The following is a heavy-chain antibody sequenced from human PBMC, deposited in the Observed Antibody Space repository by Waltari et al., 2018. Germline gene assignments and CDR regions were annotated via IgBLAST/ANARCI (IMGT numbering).Heavy chain of an antibody. V-gene: IGHV4-38-2*01. Sequence: QVQLQGSGPGLVKPSETLSLTCAVSGYSISSGYYWGWIRQPPGKGLEWIGSIYHSGSTHYNPSLKSRVTRSVDTSKNQFSLKLSSVTAADTAVYYCARLGYSSSRNWFDPWGQGTLVTVSS. CDR1: GYSISSGYY. J-gene: IGHJ5*02. CDR2: IYHSGST. D-gene: IGHD6-13*01. CDR3: ARLGYSSSRNWFDP.